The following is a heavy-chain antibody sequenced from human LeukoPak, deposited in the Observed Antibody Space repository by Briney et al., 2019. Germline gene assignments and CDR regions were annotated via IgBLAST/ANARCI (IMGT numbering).Heavy chain of an antibody. Sequence: SETLSLTCTVSDGSISNYYWSWIRQPPGRGLEWIGYIYYSGSTNYNPSLKSRVTISVDRSKNRFSLKLSSVTAADTAVFYCARHVGATAFDAFDIWGRGTMVTVSS. D-gene: IGHD1-26*01. CDR1: DGSISNYY. CDR2: IYYSGST. J-gene: IGHJ3*02. CDR3: ARHVGATAFDAFDI. V-gene: IGHV4-59*08.